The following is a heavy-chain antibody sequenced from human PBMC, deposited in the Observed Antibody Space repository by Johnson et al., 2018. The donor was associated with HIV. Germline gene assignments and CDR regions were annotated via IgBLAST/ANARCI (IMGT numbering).Heavy chain of an antibody. V-gene: IGHV3-53*01. D-gene: IGHD5-18*01. CDR3: RRGGYSYGYRSDAFDI. J-gene: IGHJ3*02. CDR2: FFSGGTT. Sequence: VQLVESGGGLIQPGGSLRLSCAASGFTLSSYYMSWVRQAPGKGLEWVSVFFSGGTTYYPGSVKGRFTLSRENAKNSLYLQMNSLRAGDTAVYYCRRGGYSYGYRSDAFDIWGQGTMVTVSS. CDR1: GFTLSSYY.